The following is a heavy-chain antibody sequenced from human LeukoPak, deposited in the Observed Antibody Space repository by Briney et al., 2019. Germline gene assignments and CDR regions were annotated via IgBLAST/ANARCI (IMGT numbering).Heavy chain of an antibody. CDR1: GFTFSSYS. V-gene: IGHV3-21*01. CDR3: ARYDFWSGYLDY. D-gene: IGHD3-3*01. CDR2: ISSSSSYI. Sequence: GGSLRLSCAASGFTFSSYSMNWVCQAPGKGLEWVSSISSSSSYIYYADSVKGRFTISRDNAKNSLYLQMNSLRAEDTAVYYCARYDFWSGYLDYWGQGTLVTVSS. J-gene: IGHJ4*02.